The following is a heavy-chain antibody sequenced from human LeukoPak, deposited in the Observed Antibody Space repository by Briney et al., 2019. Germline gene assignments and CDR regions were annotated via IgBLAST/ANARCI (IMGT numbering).Heavy chain of an antibody. J-gene: IGHJ4*02. D-gene: IGHD3-9*01. Sequence: PSETLSLTCAVYGGSFSGYYWSWIRQPPGKGLEWIGEINHSGSTYYNPSLKSRVTISVDTSKNQFSLKLSSVTAADTAVYYCARRWGRLTGFPTYYFDYWGQGTLVTVSS. CDR2: INHSGST. CDR3: ARRWGRLTGFPTYYFDY. CDR1: GGSFSGYY. V-gene: IGHV4-34*09.